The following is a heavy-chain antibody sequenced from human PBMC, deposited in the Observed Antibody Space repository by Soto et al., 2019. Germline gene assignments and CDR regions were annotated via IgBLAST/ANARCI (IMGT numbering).Heavy chain of an antibody. CDR1: GYTFTGYY. CDR3: ARDRYPYYYDSSGLDWFDP. D-gene: IGHD3-22*01. J-gene: IGHJ5*02. V-gene: IGHV1-2*04. CDR2: INPNSGGT. Sequence: ASVKVSCKASGYTFTGYYMHWVRQAPGQGLERMGWINPNSGGTNYAQKFQGWVTMTRDTSISTAYMELSRLRSDDTAVYYCARDRYPYYYDSSGLDWFDPWGQGTLVTVSS.